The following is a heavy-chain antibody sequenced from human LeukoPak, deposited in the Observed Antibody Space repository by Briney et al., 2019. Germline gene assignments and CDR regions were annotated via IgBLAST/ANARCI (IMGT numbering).Heavy chain of an antibody. J-gene: IGHJ4*02. CDR2: INYDGTST. V-gene: IGHV3-74*01. D-gene: IGHD1-14*01. CDR1: GCILSSYW. CDR3: ARDLTGPLDY. Sequence: GGSLRLSCAASGCILSSYWMHWVRQAPGKGLVWVSRINYDGTSTSYADSVKGRFTIFRDNAKNTLYLQMNSLRAEDTAVYYCARDLTGPLDYWGQGTLVTVSS.